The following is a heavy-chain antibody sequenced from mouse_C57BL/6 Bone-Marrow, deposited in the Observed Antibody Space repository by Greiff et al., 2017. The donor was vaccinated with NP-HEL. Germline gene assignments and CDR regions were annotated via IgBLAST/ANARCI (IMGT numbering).Heavy chain of an antibody. CDR2: ISDGGSYT. D-gene: IGHD1-1*01. CDR1: GFTFSSYA. CDR3: AGDYHGSSLDY. J-gene: IGHJ2*01. Sequence: EVKLVESGGGLVKPGGSLKLSCAASGFTFSSYAMSWVRQTPEKRLEWVATISDGGSYTYYPDNVKGRFTISRDNAKNNRYLQMSHLKSEDTAMYYCAGDYHGSSLDYWGQGTTLTVSS. V-gene: IGHV5-4*03.